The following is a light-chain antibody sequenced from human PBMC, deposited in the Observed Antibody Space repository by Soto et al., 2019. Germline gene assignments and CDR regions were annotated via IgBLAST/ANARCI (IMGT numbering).Light chain of an antibody. J-gene: IGLJ1*01. CDR1: SSDIGSYNL. Sequence: QSALTQPASVSGSPGQSITISCTGTSSDIGSYNLVSWYQHHPGKAPKPMIYEGSERPSGVSNRFSASKSGNTASLTISGLQAEDEADYFCCSYAGSSTYVFGTGTKV. CDR3: CSYAGSSTYV. CDR2: EGS. V-gene: IGLV2-23*01.